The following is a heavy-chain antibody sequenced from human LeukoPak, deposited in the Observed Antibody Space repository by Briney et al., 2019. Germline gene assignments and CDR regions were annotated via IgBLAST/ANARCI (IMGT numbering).Heavy chain of an antibody. CDR2: ISNSGNTK. J-gene: IGHJ4*02. CDR3: AKARAPGALRKSYYFDY. V-gene: IGHV3-48*03. Sequence: PGGSLRLSCAASGFTFSNYEMNWIRQAPGKGLEWISYISNSGNTKYYADSVKGRFSISRDNANNSVYLQMNNLRAEDTAVYYCAKARAPGALRKSYYFDYWGQGTLVTVSS. CDR1: GFTFSNYE. D-gene: IGHD3-16*01.